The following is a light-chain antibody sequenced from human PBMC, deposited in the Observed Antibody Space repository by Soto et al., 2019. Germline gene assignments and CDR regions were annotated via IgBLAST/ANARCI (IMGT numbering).Light chain of an antibody. J-gene: IGLJ1*01. CDR1: SSDVGRYNY. CDR3: CSYTSSSTYV. CDR2: DVS. V-gene: IGLV2-14*01. Sequence: QSVLTQPASVSGSPGQSITISCTGTSSDVGRYNYVSWYQHHPGKAPTLMIFDVSNRPSEVSNRFSGSKSANTASLTISGLQAEDEADYYCCSYTSSSTYVFGTGTK.